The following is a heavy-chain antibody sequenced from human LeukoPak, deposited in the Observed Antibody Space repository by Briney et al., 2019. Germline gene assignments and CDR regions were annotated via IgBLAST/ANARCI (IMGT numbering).Heavy chain of an antibody. V-gene: IGHV4-31*03. D-gene: IGHD4-23*01. Sequence: SETLSLTCTVSGGSISSSGYYWSWIRQHPGKGLEWIGYIYYSGSTYYNPSLKSRLTISLDTSKNQFSLNLSSVTAADTAVYYCARASNSLFDYWGQGTLVTVSS. J-gene: IGHJ4*02. CDR1: GGSISSSGYY. CDR3: ARASNSLFDY. CDR2: IYYSGST.